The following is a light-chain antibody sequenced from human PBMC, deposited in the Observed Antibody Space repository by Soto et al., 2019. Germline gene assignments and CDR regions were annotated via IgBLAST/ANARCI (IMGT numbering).Light chain of an antibody. Sequence: EIVLTQSAATVSLSPGERASLSCRASQSVNYYLSWYQQKPGQAPRLLIYEASNRATGIPAKFSASGSGTDFTLTISSLEPEDFAVYYCQQRSNTFGQGTRLEIK. J-gene: IGKJ5*01. CDR2: EAS. V-gene: IGKV3-11*01. CDR3: QQRSNT. CDR1: QSVNYY.